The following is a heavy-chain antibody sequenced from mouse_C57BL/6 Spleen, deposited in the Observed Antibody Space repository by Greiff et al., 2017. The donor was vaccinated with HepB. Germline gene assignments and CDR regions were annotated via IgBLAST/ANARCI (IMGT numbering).Heavy chain of an antibody. Sequence: EVQLQQSGPGLVKPSQSLSLTCSVTGYSITSGYYWNWIRQFPGNKLEWMGYISYDGSNNYNPSLKNRISITRDTSKNQFFLKLNSVTTEDTATYDCAREGRWGQRTSVTVSS. CDR1: GYSITSGYY. CDR2: ISYDGSN. J-gene: IGHJ4*01. V-gene: IGHV3-6*01. CDR3: AREGR.